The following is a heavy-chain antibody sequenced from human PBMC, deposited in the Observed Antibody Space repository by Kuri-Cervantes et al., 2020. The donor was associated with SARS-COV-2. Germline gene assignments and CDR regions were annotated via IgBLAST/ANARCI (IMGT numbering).Heavy chain of an antibody. D-gene: IGHD3-22*01. Sequence: SQTLSLTCAVYGGSFSGYYWSWIRQPPGKGLEWIGSIYYSGSTYYNPSLKSRVTISVDTSKNQFSLKLSSVTAADTAVYYCARVSGYYLFDYWGQGTPVTVSS. CDR3: ARVSGYYLFDY. V-gene: IGHV4-34*01. CDR1: GGSFSGYY. J-gene: IGHJ4*02. CDR2: IYYSGST.